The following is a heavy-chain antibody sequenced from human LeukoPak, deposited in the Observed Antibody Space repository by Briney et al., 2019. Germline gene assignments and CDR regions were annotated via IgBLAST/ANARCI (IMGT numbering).Heavy chain of an antibody. CDR2: IKQDGSEK. CDR1: GFTFRRYW. D-gene: IGHD6-19*01. Sequence: GGSLRLPCAASGFTFRRYWMSWVGQAPARGLEWVANIKQDGSEKYYVDSVKGRFTIYRDNAKNSLYLQMNSLRDEDTAVYYCARAGRYSSGWYDYWGQGTLVTVSS. J-gene: IGHJ4*02. V-gene: IGHV3-7*01. CDR3: ARAGRYSSGWYDY.